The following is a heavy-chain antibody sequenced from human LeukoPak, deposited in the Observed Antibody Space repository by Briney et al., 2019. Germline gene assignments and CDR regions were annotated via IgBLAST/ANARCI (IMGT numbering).Heavy chain of an antibody. CDR3: ARQDSSSWYSLWFDP. CDR2: IYYSGST. Sequence: SETLSLTCTVSGGSISSYYWSWIRQPPGKGLEWIGYIYYSGSTNYNPSLKSRVTISVDTSRNQFSLKLSSVTAADTAVYCCARQDSSSWYSLWFDPWGQGTLVTVSS. CDR1: GGSISSYY. D-gene: IGHD6-13*01. J-gene: IGHJ5*02. V-gene: IGHV4-59*01.